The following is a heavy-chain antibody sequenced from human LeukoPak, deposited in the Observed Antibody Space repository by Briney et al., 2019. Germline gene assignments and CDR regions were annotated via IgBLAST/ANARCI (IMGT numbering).Heavy chain of an antibody. V-gene: IGHV1-69*05. CDR3: ARLFGSRGGMGATPFDY. CDR1: GGTFSSYA. CDR2: IIPIFGTA. J-gene: IGHJ4*02. D-gene: IGHD3-10*01. Sequence: SVKVSCKASGGTFSSYAISWVRQAPGQGLEWMGGIIPIFGTANYAQKFQGRVTITTDESASTAYMELSSLRSEDTAVYYCARLFGSRGGMGATPFDYWGQGTLVTVSS.